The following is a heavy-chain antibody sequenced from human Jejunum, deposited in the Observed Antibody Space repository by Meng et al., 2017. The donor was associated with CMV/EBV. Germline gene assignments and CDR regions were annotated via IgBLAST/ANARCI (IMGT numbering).Heavy chain of an antibody. CDR3: ARGVLEVSNYYYGMDV. Sequence: ISSSSYYWGWLPQPPGKGLEWIGSIYYSGTTFYNPSLKSRVTISGDMSKNQFSLTLSSLTAADTAVFYCARGVLEVSNYYYGMDVWGQGTTVTVSS. V-gene: IGHV4-39*01. CDR1: ISSSSYY. CDR2: IYYSGTT. J-gene: IGHJ6*02. D-gene: IGHD2-8*02.